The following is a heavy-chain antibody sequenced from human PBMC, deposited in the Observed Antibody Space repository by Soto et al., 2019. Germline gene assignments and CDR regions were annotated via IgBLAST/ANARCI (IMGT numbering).Heavy chain of an antibody. D-gene: IGHD2-2*03. J-gene: IGHJ5*02. CDR2: INHGGVT. CDR3: ARVGYCSSSSCYATNWFDP. V-gene: IGHV4-59*05. CDR1: GGSISSYY. Sequence: SETLSLTCTVSGGSISSYYWSWIRQPPGKGLEWIGSINHGGVTYYNPSLKSRVTISIDTSKNQFSLRLSSVTAADTAFYYCARVGYCSSSSCYATNWFDPWGQGTLVTVSS.